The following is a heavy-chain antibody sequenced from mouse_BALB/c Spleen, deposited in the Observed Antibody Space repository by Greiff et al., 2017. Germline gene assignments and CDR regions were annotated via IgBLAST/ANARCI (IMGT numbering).Heavy chain of an antibody. V-gene: IGHV5-6*01. Sequence: EVKLMESGGDLVKPGGSLKLSCAASGFTFSSYGMSWVRQTPDKRLEWVATISSGGSYTYYPDSVKGRFTISRDNAKNTLYLQMSSLKSEDTAMYYCARLGEGYYFDYWGQGTTLTVSS. J-gene: IGHJ2*01. D-gene: IGHD4-1*01. CDR2: ISSGGSYT. CDR3: ARLGEGYYFDY. CDR1: GFTFSSYG.